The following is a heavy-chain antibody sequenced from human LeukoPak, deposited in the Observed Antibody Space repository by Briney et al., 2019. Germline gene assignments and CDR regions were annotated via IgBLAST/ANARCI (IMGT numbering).Heavy chain of an antibody. D-gene: IGHD4-17*01. V-gene: IGHV4-30-2*01. J-gene: IGHJ3*02. CDR3: ATEAVGDMTTVTSDAFDI. Sequence: SETLSLTCTVSGGSISSGGYYWSWIRQPPGKGLEWIGYIYHSGSTYYNPSLKSRVTISVDRSKNQFSLKLSSVTAADTAVYYCATEAVGDMTTVTSDAFDIWGQGTMVTVSS. CDR1: GGSISSGGYY. CDR2: IYHSGST.